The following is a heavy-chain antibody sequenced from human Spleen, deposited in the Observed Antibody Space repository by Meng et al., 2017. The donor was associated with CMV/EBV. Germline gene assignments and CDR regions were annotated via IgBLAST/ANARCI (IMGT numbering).Heavy chain of an antibody. J-gene: IGHJ4*02. CDR1: GFTFSNAW. CDR2: ISSSGSTI. V-gene: IGHV3-11*04. Sequence: GESLKISCAASGFTFSNAWMSWVRQAPGKGLEWVSYISSSGSTIYYADSVKGRFTISRDNAKNSLYLQMNSLRAEDTAVYYCARNPRLGYCSSTSCYPDYWGQGTLVTVSS. CDR3: ARNPRLGYCSSTSCYPDY. D-gene: IGHD2-2*01.